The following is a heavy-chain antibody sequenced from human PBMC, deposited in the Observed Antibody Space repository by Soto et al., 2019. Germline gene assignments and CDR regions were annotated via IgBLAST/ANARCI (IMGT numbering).Heavy chain of an antibody. CDR1: GFTFSSYA. Sequence: GGSLRLSCSASGFTFSSYAMHWVRQAPGKGLEYVSGIRGNGDPPFYADSVEGRFTISRDNSKNTLYLQMSSLSADDTAVYYCVKSRGGNNFDFFDWGQGALVTVSS. CDR3: VKSRGGNNFDFFD. D-gene: IGHD5-12*01. CDR2: IRGNGDPP. J-gene: IGHJ4*02. V-gene: IGHV3-64D*06.